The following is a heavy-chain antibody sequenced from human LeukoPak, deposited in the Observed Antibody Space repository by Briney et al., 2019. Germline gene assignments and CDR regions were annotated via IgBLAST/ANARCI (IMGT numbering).Heavy chain of an antibody. Sequence: ASVKVSCKASGGTFSSYAISWVRQAPGQGLEWMGGIIPIFGTANYAQKFQGRVTITADESTSTAYMELSSLRSEDTVVYYCATHSGSYFRFFDYWGQGTLVTVSS. CDR1: GGTFSSYA. D-gene: IGHD1-26*01. CDR3: ATHSGSYFRFFDY. J-gene: IGHJ4*02. CDR2: IIPIFGTA. V-gene: IGHV1-69*13.